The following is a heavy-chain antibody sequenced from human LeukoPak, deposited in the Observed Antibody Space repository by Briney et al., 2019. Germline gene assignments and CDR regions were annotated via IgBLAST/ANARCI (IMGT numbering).Heavy chain of an antibody. Sequence: SETLSLTCALNGGSFSGYYWSWIREPPGKALEWIGEINHSGSTNYNPSLKSRVTILVDTSKNQFSLRLTSVTAADTAVYFCARNSPPVYDSSDYDSFDYSYFYMDVWGKGTTVTVSS. CDR3: ARNSPPVYDSSDYDSFDYSYFYMDV. D-gene: IGHD3-22*01. J-gene: IGHJ6*03. CDR2: INHSGST. CDR1: GGSFSGYY. V-gene: IGHV4-34*01.